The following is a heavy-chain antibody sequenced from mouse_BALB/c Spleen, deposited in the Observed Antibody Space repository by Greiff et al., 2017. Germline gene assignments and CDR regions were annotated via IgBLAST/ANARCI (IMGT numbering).Heavy chain of an antibody. CDR2: IWAGGST. CDR1: GFSLTSYG. D-gene: IGHD1-2*01. V-gene: IGHV2-9*02. CDR3: ARDSLLRGYAMDY. J-gene: IGHJ4*01. Sequence: VKLVESGPGLVAPSQSLSITCTVSGFSLTSYGVHWVRQPPGKGLEWLGVIWAGGSTNYNSALMSRLSISKDNSKSQVFLKMNSLQTDDTAMYYCARDSLLRGYAMDYWGQGTSVTVSS.